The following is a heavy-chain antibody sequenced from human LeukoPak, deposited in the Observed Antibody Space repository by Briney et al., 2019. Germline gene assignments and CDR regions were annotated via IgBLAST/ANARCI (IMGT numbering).Heavy chain of an antibody. CDR2: IYYSGST. V-gene: IGHV4-39*07. J-gene: IGHJ4*02. CDR1: GGSISSSIYY. D-gene: IGHD3-10*01. CDR3: ARDGGSGSYRPDY. Sequence: SETLSLTCIVSGGSISSSIYYWGWIRQPPGKGLEWIGSIYYSGSTYHNPSLKSRVTISVDTSKNQFSLKLSSVTAADTAVYYCARDGGSGSYRPDYWGQGTLVTVSS.